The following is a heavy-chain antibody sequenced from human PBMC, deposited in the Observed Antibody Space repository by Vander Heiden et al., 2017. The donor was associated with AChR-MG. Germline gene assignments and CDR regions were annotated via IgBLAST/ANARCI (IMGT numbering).Heavy chain of an antibody. CDR2: IYSGGST. CDR1: GFTVSSNH. CDR3: ARDLSGSYSIY. D-gene: IGHD1-26*01. V-gene: IGHV3-53*01. J-gene: IGHJ4*02. Sequence: EVQLVESGGGLIQPGGSLRLSCAASGFTVSSNHMSWVRQAPGKGLGWVSVIYSGGSTYYADSVKGRFTISRDNSKNTLYLQMNSLRAEDTAVYYCARDLSGSYSIYWGQGTLVTVSS.